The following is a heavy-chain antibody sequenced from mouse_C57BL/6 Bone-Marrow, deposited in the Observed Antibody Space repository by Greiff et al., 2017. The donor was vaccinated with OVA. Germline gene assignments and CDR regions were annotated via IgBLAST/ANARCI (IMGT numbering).Heavy chain of an antibody. Sequence: QVQLKESGAELARPGASVKMSCKASGYTFTSYTMHWVKQRPGQGLEWIGYINPSSGYTKSNQKFKVKATLNADKSSSTAYMQLSGLTSEDSASYYCAREDGNWFAYWGQGTLVTVSA. V-gene: IGHV1-4*01. CDR3: AREDGNWFAY. CDR1: GYTFTSYT. CDR2: INPSSGYT. J-gene: IGHJ3*01. D-gene: IGHD2-1*01.